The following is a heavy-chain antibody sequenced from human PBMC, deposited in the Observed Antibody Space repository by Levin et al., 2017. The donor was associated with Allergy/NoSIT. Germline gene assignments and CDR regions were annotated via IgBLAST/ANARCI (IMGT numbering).Heavy chain of an antibody. CDR3: AREAPTFEF. D-gene: IGHD3-10*01. CDR2: INPSGDNT. J-gene: IGHJ1*01. Sequence: PVASVKVSCKASGYIFTNYYLHWVRQAPGQGLEWMGIINPSGDNTMYAQKFQGRVTMTSDTSSSTVYMELSSLRPEDTAVYYCAREAPTFEFWGQGTLVTVSS. CDR1: GYIFTNYY. V-gene: IGHV1-46*01.